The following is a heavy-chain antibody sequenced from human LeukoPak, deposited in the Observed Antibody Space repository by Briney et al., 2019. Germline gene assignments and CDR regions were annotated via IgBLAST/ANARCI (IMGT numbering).Heavy chain of an antibody. D-gene: IGHD5-12*01. CDR3: ARDCMNEVATGPRDMDV. CDR1: GFTFSSYS. Sequence: GGSLRLSSAASGFTFSSYSMNWVRQAPGKVLEWVSSISSSSSYIYYADSVKGRFTISRDNAKNSLYLQMNSLRAEDTAVYYCARDCMNEVATGPRDMDVWGKGTTVTVSS. V-gene: IGHV3-21*01. J-gene: IGHJ6*03. CDR2: ISSSSSYI.